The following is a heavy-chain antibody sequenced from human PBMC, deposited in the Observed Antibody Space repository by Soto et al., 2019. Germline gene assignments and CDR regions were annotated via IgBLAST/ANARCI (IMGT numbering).Heavy chain of an antibody. D-gene: IGHD4-17*01. CDR3: VNGDYY. CDR1: GFTFSNHV. V-gene: IGHV3-48*01. CDR2: INRDYNT. Sequence: EEQLVESGGGFVQPGGSLRLSCAASGFTFSNHVMNWVRQAPGRGLEWVSSINRDYNTYYADSVRGRFTISRDNAKDSLYLQMHSLRADDTAVYYCVNGDYYVGQGTLVTVSS. J-gene: IGHJ4*02.